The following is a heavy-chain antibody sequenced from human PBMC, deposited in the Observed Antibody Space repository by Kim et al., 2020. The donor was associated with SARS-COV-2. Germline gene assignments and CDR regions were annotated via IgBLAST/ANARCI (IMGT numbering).Heavy chain of an antibody. D-gene: IGHD6-19*01. CDR3: ARGYSSGWYSAYYYGMDV. Sequence: GGSLRLSCAASGFTFSSYDMHWVRQATGKGLEWVSAIVTAGDTYYPGSVKGRFTISRENAKNSLYLQMNSLRAGDTAVYYCARGYSSGWYSAYYYGMDVWGQGTTVTVSS. CDR1: GFTFSSYD. CDR2: IVTAGDT. J-gene: IGHJ6*02. V-gene: IGHV3-13*01.